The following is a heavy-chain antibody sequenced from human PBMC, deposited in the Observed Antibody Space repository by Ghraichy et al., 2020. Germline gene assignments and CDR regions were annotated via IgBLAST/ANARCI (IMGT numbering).Heavy chain of an antibody. V-gene: IGHV1-2*02. CDR1: GYTFTGYY. J-gene: IGHJ5*02. Sequence: ASVKVSCKASGYTFTGYYMHWVRQAPGQGLEWMGWINPNSGGTNYAQKFQGRVTMTRDTSISTAYMELSRLRSDDTAVYYCARDTPGGFGYSYGYRWFDPWGQGTLVTVSS. D-gene: IGHD5-18*01. CDR2: INPNSGGT. CDR3: ARDTPGGFGYSYGYRWFDP.